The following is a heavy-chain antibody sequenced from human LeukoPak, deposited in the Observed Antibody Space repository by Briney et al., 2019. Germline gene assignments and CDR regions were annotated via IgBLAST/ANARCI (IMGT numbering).Heavy chain of an antibody. CDR3: TTAGVVVAAHDAFDI. V-gene: IGHV3-15*01. CDR1: GFTFSNAW. CDR2: IKSKTDGGTT. J-gene: IGHJ3*02. Sequence: GGSLRLSCAASGFTFSNAWMSWVRQAPGKGLEWVGRIKSKTDGGTTDYAAPVKGRFTISRDDSKNTLYLQMNSLKTEDTAVYYCTTAGVVVAAHDAFDIWGQGTMVTVSS. D-gene: IGHD2-15*01.